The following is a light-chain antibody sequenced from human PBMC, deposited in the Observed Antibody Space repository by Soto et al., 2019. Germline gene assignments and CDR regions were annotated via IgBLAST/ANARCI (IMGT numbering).Light chain of an antibody. V-gene: IGLV2-8*01. CDR3: SSYAGSRNLGAVV. CDR1: SSDVGGYDY. CDR2: EVS. Sequence: QSVLTQPPSASGSPGQSVTISCTGTSSDVGGYDYVSWYQQHPGKAPKLMIYEVSKRPSGVPDRFSGSKSGNTASLTVSGLQAEDEADYFCSSYAGSRNLGAVVFGGGTKVTVL. J-gene: IGLJ2*01.